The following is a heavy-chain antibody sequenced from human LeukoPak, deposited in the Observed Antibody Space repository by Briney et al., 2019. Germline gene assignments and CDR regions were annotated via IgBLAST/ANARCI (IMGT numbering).Heavy chain of an antibody. D-gene: IGHD2-2*01. J-gene: IGHJ4*02. CDR2: ISYDGSNK. CDR3: AKEVVVVPAAKWAFDC. Sequence: GGSLRLSCAASGFTFSNYGMHWVRQAPGKGLEWVAVISYDGSNKYYADSVKGRFTISRDNSKNTLYLQMNSLRAEDTAVYYCAKEVVVVPAAKWAFDCWGQGTLVTVPS. V-gene: IGHV3-30*18. CDR1: GFTFSNYG.